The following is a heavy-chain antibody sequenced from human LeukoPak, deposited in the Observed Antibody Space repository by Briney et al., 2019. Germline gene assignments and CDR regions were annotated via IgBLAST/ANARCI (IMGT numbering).Heavy chain of an antibody. V-gene: IGHV4-31*03. CDR1: GGSISSGGYY. D-gene: IGHD3-16*02. Sequence: PSETLSLTCTVSGGSISSGGYYWSWIRQHPGKGLEWIGYIYYSGSTYYNPSLKGRVTISVETSKNQFSLKLSSVTAADTAVYYCAWSLGELSASPYYYGMDVWGQGTTVTVSS. CDR2: IYYSGST. CDR3: AWSLGELSASPYYYGMDV. J-gene: IGHJ6*02.